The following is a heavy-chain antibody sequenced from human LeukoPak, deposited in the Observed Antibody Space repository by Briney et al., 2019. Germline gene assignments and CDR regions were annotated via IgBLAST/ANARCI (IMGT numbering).Heavy chain of an antibody. CDR1: GFTFNNYA. CDR2: TAGSGISK. D-gene: IGHD3-10*01. CDR3: AKDSVPYYYGSGSYPDY. J-gene: IGHJ4*02. Sequence: PGGSLRLSCVASGFTFNNYAMSWVRQAPGRGLEWASSTAGSGISKDYADSVKGRFTISRDNSKNTLYLQMNSLTAEDTAVYYCAKDSVPYYYGSGSYPDYWGQGTLVTVSS. V-gene: IGHV3-23*01.